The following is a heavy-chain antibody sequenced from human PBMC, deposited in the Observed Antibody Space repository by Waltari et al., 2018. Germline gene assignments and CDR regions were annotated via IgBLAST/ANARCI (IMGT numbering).Heavy chain of an antibody. V-gene: IGHV1-69*01. J-gene: IGHJ6*03. D-gene: IGHD3-3*01. Sequence: QVQLVQSGAEVKKPGSSATVSCTASGGPLSSYPFTWVRQAPGQGIEWMGGIIPIFGTTNDAQKFQGRVTISADESTSTVFLELSSLRAEDTAVYYCARDFWSGTDYYYYMDVWGKGTTVTVSS. CDR3: ARDFWSGTDYYYYMDV. CDR2: IIPIFGTT. CDR1: GGPLSSYP.